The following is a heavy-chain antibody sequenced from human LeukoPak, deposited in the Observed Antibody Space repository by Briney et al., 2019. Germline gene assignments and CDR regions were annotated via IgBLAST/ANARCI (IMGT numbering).Heavy chain of an antibody. Sequence: GGSLRLSCAASGFALSPYALHWVRQAPGKGLVWVSRINSDGSSTSYADSVKGRFTISRDNAKNTLFLQMNSLRAEDTAMYYCARDYGRSRDYGMDVWGQGTTVTVSS. CDR1: GFALSPYA. CDR2: INSDGSST. J-gene: IGHJ6*02. D-gene: IGHD3-10*01. CDR3: ARDYGRSRDYGMDV. V-gene: IGHV3-74*01.